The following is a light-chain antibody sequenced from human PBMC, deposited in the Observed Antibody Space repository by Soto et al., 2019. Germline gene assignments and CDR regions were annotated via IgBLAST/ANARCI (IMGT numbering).Light chain of an antibody. CDR1: QSVSSSY. CDR3: QPYGSSPPYT. V-gene: IGKV3-20*01. Sequence: EIVLTQSPDTLSLSPGERATLSCRASQSVSSSYLAWYQQKPGQAPRLLIYGASSRATGIPYRFSGSGSGTDFTLTISRLEPEDFAVYFCQPYGSSPPYTFGQGTKLEIK. CDR2: GAS. J-gene: IGKJ2*01.